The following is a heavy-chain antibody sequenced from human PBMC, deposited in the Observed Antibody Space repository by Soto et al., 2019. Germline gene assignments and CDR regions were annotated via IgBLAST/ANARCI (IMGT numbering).Heavy chain of an antibody. CDR3: AREGGGYCSGCNCQVDY. V-gene: IGHV4-39*01. CDR2: IYYRGNT. D-gene: IGHD2-15*01. J-gene: IGHJ4*02. Sequence: SETLSLTCTVSGGSISSSSYYWGWIRQPPGKGLEWIGSIYYRGNTYYNPSLKSRVTISVDTSKNQFSLKLSSVTAADTAVYYCAREGGGYCSGCNCQVDYWGQGTLVTVSS. CDR1: GGSISSSSYY.